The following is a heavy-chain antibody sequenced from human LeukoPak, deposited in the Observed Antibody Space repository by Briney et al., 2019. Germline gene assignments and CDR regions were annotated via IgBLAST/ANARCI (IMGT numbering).Heavy chain of an antibody. J-gene: IGHJ4*02. D-gene: IGHD1-26*01. V-gene: IGHV3-23*01. CDR1: GFTFSSYG. CDR2: ITGSGGST. Sequence: GGSLRLSCAASGFTFSSYGMSWVRQAPGKGLDWVSVITGSGGSTYYADSVKGRFTISRDNSKNTLYLQMNSLRADDTAVYYCAKDRVGAVLFFDSWGQGTLVTVSS. CDR3: AKDRVGAVLFFDS.